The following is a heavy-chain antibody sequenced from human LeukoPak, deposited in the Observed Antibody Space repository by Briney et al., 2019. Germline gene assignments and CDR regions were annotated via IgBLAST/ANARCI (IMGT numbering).Heavy chain of an antibody. CDR2: ISYDGSNK. J-gene: IGHJ4*02. D-gene: IGHD3-9*01. CDR1: GFTFSSYS. V-gene: IGHV3-30*03. Sequence: GGSLRLSCAASGFTFSSYSMNWVRQAPGKGLEWVAVISYDGSNKYYADSVKGRFTISRDNAKNSLYLQMNSLRAEDTAVYYCARQGLRYFDWLSIMGIDYWGQGTLVTVSS. CDR3: ARQGLRYFDWLSIMGIDY.